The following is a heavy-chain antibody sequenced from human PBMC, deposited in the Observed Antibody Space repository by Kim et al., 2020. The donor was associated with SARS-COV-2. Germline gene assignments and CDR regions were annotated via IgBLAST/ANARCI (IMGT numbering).Heavy chain of an antibody. Sequence: SETLSLTCTVSGVSISSFYWSWIRQSPGKGLEWICYIYESGSTSYNPSLKTRVTISGDTSKNQFSLNLRSVTAADTAVYYCARHNHYYDSVRYFDLWGRG. J-gene: IGHJ2*01. CDR3: ARHNHYYDSVRYFDL. V-gene: IGHV4-59*08. D-gene: IGHD3-22*01. CDR2: IYESGST. CDR1: GVSISSFY.